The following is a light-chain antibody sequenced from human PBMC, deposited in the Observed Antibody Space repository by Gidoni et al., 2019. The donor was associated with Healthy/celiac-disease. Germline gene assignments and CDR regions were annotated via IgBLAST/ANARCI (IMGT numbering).Light chain of an antibody. CDR1: QSVSSSY. Sequence: EIVFTQSPGTLSLSPGERATLSCRASQSVSSSYLAWYQQKPGQAPRLLIYGASSRATGIPDRFSGSGSGTDFTLTISRLEPEDFAVYYCQQYGSSRSWTFGQXTKVEIK. V-gene: IGKV3-20*01. J-gene: IGKJ1*01. CDR3: QQYGSSRSWT. CDR2: GAS.